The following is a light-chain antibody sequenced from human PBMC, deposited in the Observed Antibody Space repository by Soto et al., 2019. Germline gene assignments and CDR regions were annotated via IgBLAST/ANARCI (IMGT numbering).Light chain of an antibody. V-gene: IGKV3-15*01. CDR3: QQYKNWPYT. J-gene: IGKJ2*01. CDR2: GAS. Sequence: EIVMTQSPATLSVSPGERVTLSCRAGVFVSTNLAWYQQRPGQVPRLLIYGASTRATGIPARFSGSGSGTEFTLTVDSLQSEDFAVYYCQQYKNWPYTFGQGTKLEIK. CDR1: VFVSTN.